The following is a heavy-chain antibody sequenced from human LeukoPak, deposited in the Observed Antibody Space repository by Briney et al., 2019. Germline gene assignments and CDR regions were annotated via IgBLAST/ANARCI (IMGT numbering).Heavy chain of an antibody. CDR3: ARGVTIFGVVIPSYYCYMDV. J-gene: IGHJ6*03. Sequence: SETLSLTCAVYGGSFSGYYWSWIRQPPGKGLEWIGEINHSGSTNYNPSLKSRVTISVDTSKNQFSLKLSSVTAADTAVYYCARGVTIFGVVIPSYYCYMDVWGKGTTVTVSS. D-gene: IGHD3-3*01. CDR2: INHSGST. CDR1: GGSFSGYY. V-gene: IGHV4-34*01.